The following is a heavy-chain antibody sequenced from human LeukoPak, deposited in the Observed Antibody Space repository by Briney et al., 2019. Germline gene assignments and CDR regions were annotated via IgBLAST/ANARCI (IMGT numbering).Heavy chain of an antibody. D-gene: IGHD2-2*02. CDR1: GGSISSGDYY. Sequence: PSETLSLTCTVSGGSISSGDYYWSWIRQPPGKGLEWIGYIYYSGSTYYNPSLKSRVTISVDTSKNQFSLKLSSVTAADTAVYYCALGPGYCSSTSRYNHKGRIDYWGQGTLVTVSS. J-gene: IGHJ4*02. V-gene: IGHV4-30-4*02. CDR2: IYYSGST. CDR3: ALGPGYCSSTSRYNHKGRIDY.